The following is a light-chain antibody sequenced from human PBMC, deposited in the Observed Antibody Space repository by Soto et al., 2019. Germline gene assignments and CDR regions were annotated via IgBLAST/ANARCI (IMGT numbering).Light chain of an antibody. J-gene: IGKJ4*01. CDR1: QSVSSN. CDR2: GTS. CDR3: QQYNEWPPLT. Sequence: EIVMTQSPATLSVSPGERATLSCRASQSVSSNLAWYQQKPGQAPRLLMYGTSTRATGIPARFSGSGSGTEFTLTISNLQSEDFAVYYCQQYNEWPPLTFGGGTK. V-gene: IGKV3-15*01.